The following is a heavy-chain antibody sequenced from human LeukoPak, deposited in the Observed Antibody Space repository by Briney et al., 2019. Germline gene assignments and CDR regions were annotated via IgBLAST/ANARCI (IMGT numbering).Heavy chain of an antibody. V-gene: IGHV3-48*04. CDR3: ARRSYFDY. CDR2: ISSSSSTI. Sequence: PGGSLRLSRAASGFTFSSYSMNWVRQAPGKGLEWVSYISSSSSTIYYADSVKGRFTISRDNAKNSLYLQMNSLRAEDTAVYYCARRSYFDYWGQGTLVTVSS. CDR1: GFTFSSYS. J-gene: IGHJ4*02.